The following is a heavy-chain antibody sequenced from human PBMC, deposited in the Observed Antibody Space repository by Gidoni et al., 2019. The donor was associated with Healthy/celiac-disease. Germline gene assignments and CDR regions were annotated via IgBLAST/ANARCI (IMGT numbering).Heavy chain of an antibody. V-gene: IGHV3-23*01. D-gene: IGHD2-21*02. CDR3: AKEFVVVTASSDHFDY. Sequence: EVQTLESGGGLVQPGGSLRLSCAASGFNLSSYAMSWFRQAPGKGLESVSAISGSGGSTYSADSVQGRFTISRYNSKHTLYLQINRLRAADTAVYYCAKEFVVVTASSDHFDYWGQGTLVTVSS. CDR1: GFNLSSYA. J-gene: IGHJ4*02. CDR2: ISGSGGST.